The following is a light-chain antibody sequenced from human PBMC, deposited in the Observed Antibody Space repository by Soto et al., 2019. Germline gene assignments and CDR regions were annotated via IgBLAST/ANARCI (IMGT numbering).Light chain of an antibody. J-gene: IGKJ1*01. CDR1: QSVTSTY. CDR2: GAS. CDR3: QHYGGSGK. V-gene: IGKV3-20*01. Sequence: EIVLTQSPGTLSLSPVERATLSCSASQSVTSTYFAWYQQKSGQSPRLLIYGASTRATGIPDRFSGSGSGTDFTLTINRLEPEDFAVYFCQHYGGSGKFGQGTKGDIK.